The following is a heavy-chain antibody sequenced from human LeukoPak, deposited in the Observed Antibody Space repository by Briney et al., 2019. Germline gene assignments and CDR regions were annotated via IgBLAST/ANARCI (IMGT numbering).Heavy chain of an antibody. CDR1: GDFLSSYY. Sequence: SETLSLTCTVSGDFLSSYYWSWIRQPPGKGLEWIGYIYYSGNTNYNPSLKSRVTISVDTSKNQFSLKLTSVTAADTAVYYCARDSVRGFDYWGQGTLVTVSS. CDR2: IYYSGNT. CDR3: ARDSVRGFDY. D-gene: IGHD3-10*01. V-gene: IGHV4-59*01. J-gene: IGHJ4*02.